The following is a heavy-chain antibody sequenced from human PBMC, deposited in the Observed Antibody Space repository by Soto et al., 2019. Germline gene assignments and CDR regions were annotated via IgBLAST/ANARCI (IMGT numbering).Heavy chain of an antibody. J-gene: IGHJ6*02. CDR3: VRERGLSSYYGMDV. CDR1: GFTLTSYS. V-gene: IGHV3-21*01. D-gene: IGHD3-10*01. CDR2: ISSSSHI. Sequence: PGGSLRLSCAASGFTLTSYSMNWVRQASGKGLEWVAPISSSSHIYYADSVKGRFTISRDNARNSLYLQMNSLRAEDTAVYYCVRERGLSSYYGMDVWGQGTTVTVSS.